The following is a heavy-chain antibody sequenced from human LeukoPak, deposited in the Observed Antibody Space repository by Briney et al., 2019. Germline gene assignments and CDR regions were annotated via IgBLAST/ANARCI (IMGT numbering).Heavy chain of an antibody. CDR2: INNDGSST. D-gene: IGHD2-15*01. J-gene: IGHJ4*02. CDR3: ACYGIAPPY. CDR1: GFTFSSYW. V-gene: IGHV3-74*01. Sequence: VGSLRLSCAASGFTFSSYWMHWVRQAPGKGLVWVSHINNDGSSTSYADSVKGRFTISRDNAKNTLYLQMNSLRTEDTAVYYCACYGIAPPYWGQGTLVTVSS.